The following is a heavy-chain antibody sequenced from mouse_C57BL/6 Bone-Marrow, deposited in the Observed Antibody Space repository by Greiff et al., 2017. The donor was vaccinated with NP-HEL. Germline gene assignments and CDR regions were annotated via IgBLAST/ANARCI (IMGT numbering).Heavy chain of an antibody. Sequence: VKLVESGAELARPGASVKLSCKASGYTFTSYGISWVKQRTGQGLEWIGEIYPRSGNTYYNEKFKGKATLTADKSSSTAYMELRSLTSEDSAVYFCARFYGNYVGYAMDYWGQGTSVTVSS. V-gene: IGHV1-81*01. D-gene: IGHD2-1*01. CDR3: ARFYGNYVGYAMDY. J-gene: IGHJ4*01. CDR2: IYPRSGNT. CDR1: GYTFTSYG.